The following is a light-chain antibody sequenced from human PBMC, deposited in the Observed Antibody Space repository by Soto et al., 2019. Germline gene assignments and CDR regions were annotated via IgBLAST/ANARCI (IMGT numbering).Light chain of an antibody. Sequence: EIVLTQSPGTLSLSPGERATLSCRASQIVGGNSLTWYQQKPGQAPRVLFYGASNRATGIPDRFSGSGSGTEFTLTISRLEHEDFAVYYWQQYDRPPRTFGQGTRVEMK. CDR3: QQYDRPPRT. CDR2: GAS. V-gene: IGKV3-20*01. J-gene: IGKJ1*01. CDR1: QIVGGNS.